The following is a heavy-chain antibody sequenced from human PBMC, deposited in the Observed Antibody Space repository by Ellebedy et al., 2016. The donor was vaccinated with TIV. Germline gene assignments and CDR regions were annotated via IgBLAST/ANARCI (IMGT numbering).Heavy chain of an antibody. V-gene: IGHV3-13*01. Sequence: PGGSLRLSCAASGFTFSSYDMHWVRQATGKGLEWVSAIGTAGDTSYPGSVKGRFTISRDNAKNSLYLQMNSLRAGDTAMYYCARASSGFDLWGRGTLVTVSS. CDR1: GFTFSSYD. CDR2: IGTAGDT. J-gene: IGHJ2*01. CDR3: ARASSGFDL. D-gene: IGHD6-19*01.